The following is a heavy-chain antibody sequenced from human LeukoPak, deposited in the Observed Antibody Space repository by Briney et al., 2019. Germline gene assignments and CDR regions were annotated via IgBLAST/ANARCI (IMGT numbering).Heavy chain of an antibody. V-gene: IGHV3-30-3*01. CDR1: GFTFSSYA. J-gene: IGHJ3*02. D-gene: IGHD3-22*01. Sequence: GGSLRLSCAASGFTFSSYATHWVRQAPGKGLEWVAVISYDGSNKYYADSVKGRFTISRDNSKNTLYLQMNSLRAEDTAVYYCARDSYYYDSSGIDAFDIWGQGTMVTVSS. CDR2: ISYDGSNK. CDR3: ARDSYYYDSSGIDAFDI.